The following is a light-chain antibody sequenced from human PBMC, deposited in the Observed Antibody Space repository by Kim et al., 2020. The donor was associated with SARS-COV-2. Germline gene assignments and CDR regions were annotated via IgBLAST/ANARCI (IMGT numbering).Light chain of an antibody. V-gene: IGLV1-40*01. CDR3: QSYDSSLSGWV. J-gene: IGLJ3*02. CDR1: SSNIGADYD. CDR2: SNS. Sequence: QSALTQPPSVSGALGQRVTISCTGSSSNIGADYDVHWYQYLPGTVPKLLIYSNSNRPSGVPDRFSGSKSGTSASLAITGLQAEDEADYYCQSYDSSLSGWVFGGGTQLT.